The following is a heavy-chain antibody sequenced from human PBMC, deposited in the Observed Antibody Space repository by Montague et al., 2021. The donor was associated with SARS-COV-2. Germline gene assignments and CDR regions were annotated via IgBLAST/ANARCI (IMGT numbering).Heavy chain of an antibody. Sequence: SETLSLTCTVSGDAISANTYKWGWIRQPPGKGLEFIASVYYSGRTYYNPSLKSRVTLSVDTSKNEFSLKVTSVTAADTSVYYCARLALSGWPSYYLYGFDVWGQGTMVTVSS. J-gene: IGHJ3*01. CDR2: VYYSGRT. D-gene: IGHD6-19*01. CDR1: GDAISANTYK. CDR3: ARLALSGWPSYYLYGFDV. V-gene: IGHV4-39*01.